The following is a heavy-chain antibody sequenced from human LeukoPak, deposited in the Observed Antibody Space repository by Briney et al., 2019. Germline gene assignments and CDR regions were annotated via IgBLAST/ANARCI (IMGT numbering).Heavy chain of an antibody. CDR3: AREGGGYSYGYEANY. Sequence: GGSLRLSCAASGFTFSNYWMHWVRQAPGKGLVWVSRINSDGSSTGYADSVKGRFTISRDNAKNTLYLQMNSLRAEDTAVYYCAREGGGYSYGYEANYWGQGTLVTVSS. J-gene: IGHJ4*02. D-gene: IGHD5-18*01. V-gene: IGHV3-74*01. CDR2: INSDGSST. CDR1: GFTFSNYW.